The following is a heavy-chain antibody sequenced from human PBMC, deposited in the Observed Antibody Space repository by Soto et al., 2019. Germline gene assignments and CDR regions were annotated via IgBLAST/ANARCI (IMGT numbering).Heavy chain of an antibody. CDR2: IYYSGST. CDR1: GGSISSGAYY. J-gene: IGHJ5*02. V-gene: IGHV4-31*03. Sequence: QVQLQESGPGLVKPSQTLSLTCTVSGGSISSGAYYWSWIRQHPGKGLEWIGYIYYSGSTYYNPCLNSRVTISVDPSKNQSSLKLSSVTAADTAVYYCARTIAAAGTRWFDPWGQGTLVTVSS. CDR3: ARTIAAAGTRWFDP. D-gene: IGHD6-13*01.